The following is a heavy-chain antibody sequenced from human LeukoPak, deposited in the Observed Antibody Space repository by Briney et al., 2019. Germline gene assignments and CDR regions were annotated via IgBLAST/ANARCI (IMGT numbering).Heavy chain of an antibody. CDR1: GFTFSSYG. V-gene: IGHV3-33*01. D-gene: IGHD6-13*01. CDR2: ICDDGSNK. CDR3: AREGVAAAGYYYGMDV. J-gene: IGHJ6*04. Sequence: GGSLRLSCAASGFTFSSYGMHWVRQAPGKGLEWVAVICDDGSNKYYADSVKGRVTISRDNSKNTLYLQMNSLRAEDTAVYYCAREGVAAAGYYYGMDVWGKGTTVTVSS.